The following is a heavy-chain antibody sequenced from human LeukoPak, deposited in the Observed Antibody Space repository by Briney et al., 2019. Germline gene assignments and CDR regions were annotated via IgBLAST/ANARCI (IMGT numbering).Heavy chain of an antibody. CDR2: IRYDGSNK. V-gene: IGHV3-30*02. Sequence: GGSLRLSCAASGFTFSSYGMHWVRQAPGKGLEWVAFIRYDGSNKYYADSVKGRFTISRDNSKNTLYLQMNSLRAEDTAVYYCAKFPFGGGYYLPQYYYYGMDVWGQGTTVTVSS. D-gene: IGHD3-3*01. J-gene: IGHJ6*02. CDR3: AKFPFGGGYYLPQYYYYGMDV. CDR1: GFTFSSYG.